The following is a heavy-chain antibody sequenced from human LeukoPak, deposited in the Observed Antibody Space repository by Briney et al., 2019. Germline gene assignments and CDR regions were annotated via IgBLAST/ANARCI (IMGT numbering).Heavy chain of an antibody. J-gene: IGHJ6*04. D-gene: IGHD2-2*01. Sequence: GASVKVSCKASGYTFTSYYMHWVRQAPGQGLEWMGLINPTGGSTSYAHKFQGRVTMTRDTSTSTVYMELSSLRSEDTAVYYCARAHPGDLIVVVPAAIELSDGMDVWGKGTTVTVSS. V-gene: IGHV1-46*01. CDR1: GYTFTSYY. CDR2: INPTGGST. CDR3: ARAHPGDLIVVVPAAIELSDGMDV.